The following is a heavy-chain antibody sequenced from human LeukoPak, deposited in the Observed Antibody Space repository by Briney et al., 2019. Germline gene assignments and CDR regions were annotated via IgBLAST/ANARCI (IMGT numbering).Heavy chain of an antibody. CDR1: GGSISSGGYY. V-gene: IGHV4-30-2*01. CDR3: ASLNIVVVPAAMALMNWFDP. D-gene: IGHD2-2*01. CDR2: INHSGST. J-gene: IGHJ5*02. Sequence: PSQTLSLTCAVSGGSISSGGYYWSWIRQPPGKGLEWIGEINHSGSTNYNPSLKSRVTISVDTSKNQFSLKLSSVTAADTAVYYCASLNIVVVPAAMALMNWFDPWGQGTLVTVSS.